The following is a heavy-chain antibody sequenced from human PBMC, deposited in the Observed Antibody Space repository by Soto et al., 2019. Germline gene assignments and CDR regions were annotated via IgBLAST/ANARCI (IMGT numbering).Heavy chain of an antibody. D-gene: IGHD3-16*02. J-gene: IGHJ4*02. CDR3: ARGNYDYVWGSYRPTYFDY. CDR1: GGTFSSYA. V-gene: IGHV1-69*13. CDR2: IIPIFGTA. Sequence: ASVKVSCKASGGTFSSYAISWVRQAPGQGLEWMGGIIPIFGTANYAQKFQGRVTITADESTSTAYMELSSLRSEDTAVYYCARGNYDYVWGSYRPTYFDYWGQGTLVTVSS.